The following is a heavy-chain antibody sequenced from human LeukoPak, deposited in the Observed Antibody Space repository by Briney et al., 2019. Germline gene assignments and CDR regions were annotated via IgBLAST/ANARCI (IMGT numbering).Heavy chain of an antibody. J-gene: IGHJ6*03. Sequence: ASVKVSFKASGYTFTIYYMHWVRQAPGQGREWMGIINPSGGSTSYAQKFQGRVTMTSDTSASTVYMELSSLRSEDTAVYYCARWGDTGIFGVVTHYYYYYMDVWGKGTTVTVSS. CDR1: GYTFTIYY. V-gene: IGHV1-46*01. CDR2: INPSGGST. CDR3: ARWGDTGIFGVVTHYYYYYMDV. D-gene: IGHD3-3*01.